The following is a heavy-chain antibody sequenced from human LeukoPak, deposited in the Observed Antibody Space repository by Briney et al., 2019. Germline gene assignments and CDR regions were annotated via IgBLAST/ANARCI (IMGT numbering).Heavy chain of an antibody. CDR1: GFNVSSNY. V-gene: IGHV3-53*01. CDR2: IYSSGFT. Sequence: GGSLRLSCAASGFNVSSNYMSWVRQAPGKGLEWVSVIYSSGFTYYKDSVKGRFTISRDNSKNTLYLEMNSLSPDDTAVYYCARGVEPLAANTLAYWGQGTLVTVSS. J-gene: IGHJ4*02. CDR3: ARGVEPLAANTLAY. D-gene: IGHD1-14*01.